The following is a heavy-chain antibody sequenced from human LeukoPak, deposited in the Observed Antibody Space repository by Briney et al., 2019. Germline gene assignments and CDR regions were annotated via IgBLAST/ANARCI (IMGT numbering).Heavy chain of an antibody. V-gene: IGHV5-51*01. CDR1: GYSFTSYC. J-gene: IGHJ3*01. Sequence: GASLQISCKVSGYSFTSYCIGWVRQMPGKGLEWMGIIYPGDSGPTYSPSFQGQVTISVDKSINTAYLQWNSLQASDTAMYYCGMSGDRVPLQDDVFDVWGQGTMVTVST. D-gene: IGHD1-26*01. CDR2: IYPGDSGP. CDR3: GMSGDRVPLQDDVFDV.